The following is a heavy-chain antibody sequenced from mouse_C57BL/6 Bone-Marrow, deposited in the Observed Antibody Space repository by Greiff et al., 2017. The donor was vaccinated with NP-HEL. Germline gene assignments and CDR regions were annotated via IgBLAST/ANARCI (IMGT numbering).Heavy chain of an antibody. CDR2: IWSGGST. J-gene: IGHJ3*01. D-gene: IGHD4-1*01. V-gene: IGHV2-2*01. Sequence: QVQLQQSGPGLVQPSQSLSITCTVSGFSLTSYGVHWVRQSPGKGLEWLGVIWSGGSTDYNAAFISRLSISKDNSKSQVFFKMNSLQADDTAIYYCARPAGTIAYWGQGTLVTVSA. CDR1: GFSLTSYG. CDR3: ARPAGTIAY.